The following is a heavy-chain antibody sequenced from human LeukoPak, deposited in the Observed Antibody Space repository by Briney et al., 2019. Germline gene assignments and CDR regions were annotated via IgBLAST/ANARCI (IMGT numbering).Heavy chain of an antibody. CDR3: ARRRYISGQMDY. CDR1: VGFIRSYY. V-gene: IGHV4-59*08. J-gene: IGHJ4*02. D-gene: IGHD6-19*01. CDR2: FFFGGSS. Sequence: SETLSLTCTVSVGFIRSYYWIWLRQPPGKGLEWIGCFFFGGSSDYNPSLQSRITISVDPFKNQLFLAISSVTASDPAVYYCARRRYISGQMDYWGQGTLVTVSS.